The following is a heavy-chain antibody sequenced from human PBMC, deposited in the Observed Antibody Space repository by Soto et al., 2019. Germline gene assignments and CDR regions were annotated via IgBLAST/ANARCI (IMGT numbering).Heavy chain of an antibody. CDR3: ARGDVDTAMVTYYYGMDV. V-gene: IGHV3-30-3*01. CDR2: ISYDGSNK. D-gene: IGHD5-18*01. CDR1: GFTCSSYA. J-gene: IGHJ6*02. Sequence: GGPLRLSCAASGFTCSSYAMHWVRQDQGKGLEWVAVISYDGSNKYYADSVKGRFTISRDNSKNTLYLQMNSLRAEDTAVYYCARGDVDTAMVTYYYGMDVWGQGTTVTLSS.